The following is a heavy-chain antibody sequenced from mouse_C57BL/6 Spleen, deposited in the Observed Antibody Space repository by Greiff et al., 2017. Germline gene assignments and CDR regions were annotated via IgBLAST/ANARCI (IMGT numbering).Heavy chain of an antibody. CDR2: IYPRDGST. J-gene: IGHJ4*01. CDR1: GYTFTDHT. V-gene: IGHV1-78*01. Sequence: VKLQESDAELVKPGASVKISCKVSGYTFTDHTIHWMKQRPEQGLEWIGYIYPRDGSTKYNEKFKGKATLTADKSSSTAYMQLNSLTSEDSAVYFCARSEGYDGYAMDYWGQGTSVTGSS. CDR3: ARSEGYDGYAMDY. D-gene: IGHD2-2*01.